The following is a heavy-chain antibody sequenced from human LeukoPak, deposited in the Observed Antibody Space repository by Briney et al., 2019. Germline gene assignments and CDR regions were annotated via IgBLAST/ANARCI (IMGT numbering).Heavy chain of an antibody. CDR1: GFTFSSYA. V-gene: IGHV3-23*01. CDR3: ARGLLRYGTHFDY. CDR2: ISGSGGST. D-gene: IGHD3-10*01. J-gene: IGHJ4*02. Sequence: PGGSLRLSCAASGFTFSSYAMSWVREAPGKGLECVSAISGSGGSTYYAESVKGRFTISRDNSKNTLYLQMNSLRAEDTAVYYYARGLLRYGTHFDYWGQGTLVTVSS.